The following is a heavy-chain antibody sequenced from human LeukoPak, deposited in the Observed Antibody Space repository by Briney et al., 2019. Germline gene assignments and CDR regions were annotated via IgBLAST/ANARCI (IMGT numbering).Heavy chain of an antibody. Sequence: SQTLSLTCTVSGGSISSGDYYWSWIRQPPGKGLEWLGYIYYSGSTYYNPSLKSRVTISVDTSKNQFSLKLSSVTAADTAVYYCARAKKEYCSSTSCYKDDYWGQGTLVTVSS. D-gene: IGHD2-2*02. V-gene: IGHV4-30-4*08. CDR1: GGSISSGDYY. J-gene: IGHJ4*02. CDR2: IYYSGST. CDR3: ARAKKEYCSSTSCYKDDY.